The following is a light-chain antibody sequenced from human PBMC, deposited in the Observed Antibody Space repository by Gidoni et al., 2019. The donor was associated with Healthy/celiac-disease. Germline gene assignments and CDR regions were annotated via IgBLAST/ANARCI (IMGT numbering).Light chain of an antibody. V-gene: IGKV1-39*01. CDR2: AAS. CDR1: QRISSY. CDR3: QQCYSTPQT. J-gene: IGKJ2*01. Sequence: DIQMTQSPSSLSASVGDRVTITCRASQRISSYVNWYQHKPGKAPKLLIYAASSLQSGVPSRFSGSGSGTDFTLTISSLQPEDFATYYCQQCYSTPQTFGQGTKLEIK.